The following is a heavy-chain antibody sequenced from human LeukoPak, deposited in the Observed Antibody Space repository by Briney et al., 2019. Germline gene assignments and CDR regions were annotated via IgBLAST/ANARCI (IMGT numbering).Heavy chain of an antibody. CDR3: ARQDDRQWLAYYFDY. J-gene: IGHJ4*02. V-gene: IGHV3-21*01. D-gene: IGHD6-19*01. CDR2: ISSSSSYI. Sequence: GGSLRLSCAASGFTFSSYSMNWVRQAPGKGLEWVSSISSSSSYIYYADSVKGRFTISRDNAKNSLYLQMNSLRAEDTAVYYCARQDDRQWLAYYFDYWGQGTLVTVSS. CDR1: GFTFSSYS.